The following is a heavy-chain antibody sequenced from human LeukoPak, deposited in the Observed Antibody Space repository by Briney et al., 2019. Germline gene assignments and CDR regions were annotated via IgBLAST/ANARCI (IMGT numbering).Heavy chain of an antibody. Sequence: ASVKVSCKASGYTFTSYYMHWVRQAPGQGLEWMGIINPSGSSTSYAQKFQGRVTMTRDTSTSTVYMELRSLRSDDTAMYYCARDGHRRYYYGSSGREDVFDIWGQGTMVTVSS. CDR2: INPSGSST. D-gene: IGHD3-22*01. J-gene: IGHJ3*02. CDR3: ARDGHRRYYYGSSGREDVFDI. V-gene: IGHV1-46*01. CDR1: GYTFTSYY.